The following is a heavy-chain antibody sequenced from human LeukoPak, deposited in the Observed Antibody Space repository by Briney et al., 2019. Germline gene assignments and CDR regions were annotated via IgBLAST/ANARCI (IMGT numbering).Heavy chain of an antibody. CDR1: GYTFTSYA. D-gene: IGHD3-10*01. V-gene: IGHV1-3*01. Sequence: ASVTVSCKASGYTFTSYAMHWVRQAPGQRLEWMGWINAGNGNTKYSQKFQGRVTITRDTSASTAYMELSSLRSEDTAVYYCARESITMVRGALFDYWGQGTLVTVSS. J-gene: IGHJ4*02. CDR3: ARESITMVRGALFDY. CDR2: INAGNGNT.